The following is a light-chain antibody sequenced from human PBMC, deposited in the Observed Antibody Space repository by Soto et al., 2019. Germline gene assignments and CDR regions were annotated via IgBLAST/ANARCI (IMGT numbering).Light chain of an antibody. Sequence: DIQMTQSPSSLSASVGDRVTITCRASQSISSYLNWYQQKPGKAPKLLIYAASSLQSGVPSRFSGSGSRTDFTLTISSLQPEDFATYYCQQSYSTPGTFGQGTKLEI. J-gene: IGKJ2*02. CDR1: QSISSY. CDR2: AAS. CDR3: QQSYSTPGT. V-gene: IGKV1-39*01.